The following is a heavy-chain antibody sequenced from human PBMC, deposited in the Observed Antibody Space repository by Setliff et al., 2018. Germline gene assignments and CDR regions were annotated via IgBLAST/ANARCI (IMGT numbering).Heavy chain of an antibody. CDR2: IYYTTNG. J-gene: IGHJ4*02. D-gene: IGHD6-19*01. V-gene: IGHV4-30-4*08. CDR3: ARAPVGDRNGLFDS. CDR1: GGSISSGDYY. Sequence: SETLSLTCTVSGGSISSGDYYWSWIRQPPEKGLEWIGYIYYTTNGHYNPSLKSRVTMSVDTSKNRFSLELTSVTAADTAVYYCARAPVGDRNGLFDSWGQGTLVTVSS.